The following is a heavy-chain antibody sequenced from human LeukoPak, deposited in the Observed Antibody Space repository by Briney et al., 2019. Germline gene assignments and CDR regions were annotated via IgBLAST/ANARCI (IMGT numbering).Heavy chain of an antibody. Sequence: PGRSLRLSCAASGFTFSSYGMHWVRQAPGKGLEWVAVISYDGSNKYYADSVKGRFTISRDNSKNMLYLQMNSLRAEDTAVYYCAKSVRFGNMGVDYWGQGTLVTVSS. V-gene: IGHV3-30*18. CDR1: GFTFSSYG. CDR3: AKSVRFGNMGVDY. CDR2: ISYDGSNK. J-gene: IGHJ4*02. D-gene: IGHD3-10*01.